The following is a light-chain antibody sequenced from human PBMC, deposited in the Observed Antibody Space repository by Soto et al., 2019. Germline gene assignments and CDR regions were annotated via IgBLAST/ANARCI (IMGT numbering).Light chain of an antibody. CDR1: SSDVGGYNY. J-gene: IGLJ2*01. CDR3: SSYTSSSMSHVV. CDR2: DVS. V-gene: IGLV2-14*01. Sequence: QSALTQPASVSGSPGQSITISCTGTSSDVGGYNYVSWYQQHPGKAPKLMIYDVSNRPSGVSNRFSGSKSGNTASLTISGLQAEDEADYYCSSYTSSSMSHVVFGGGTKLTVL.